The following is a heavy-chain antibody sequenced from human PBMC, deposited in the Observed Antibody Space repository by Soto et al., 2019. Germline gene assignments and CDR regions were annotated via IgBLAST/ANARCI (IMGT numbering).Heavy chain of an antibody. D-gene: IGHD3-10*01. CDR1: GFSLSNSGVG. V-gene: IGHV2-5*02. Sequence: QITLKESGPTLVKPTQTLTLTCFFSGFSLSNSGVGVAWIRQPPGKALEWLGTLCWDDGERYSAGLKSRLAITTVAAETQVVLTLTNIDPVDTVTYDCAHRPLKTVLGVIGLLFAYWGQVSLFTVSS. J-gene: IGHJ4*02. CDR3: AHRPLKTVLGVIGLLFAY. CDR2: LCWDDGE.